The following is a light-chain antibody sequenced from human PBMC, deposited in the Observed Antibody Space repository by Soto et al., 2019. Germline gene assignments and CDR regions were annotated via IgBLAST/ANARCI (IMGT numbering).Light chain of an antibody. CDR1: SSDVGRFNF. CDR3: CSYTGTSTL. CDR2: EVT. V-gene: IGLV2-14*01. J-gene: IGLJ1*01. Sequence: QSVLTQPASVSGSAGQSITISCTGTSSDVGRFNFVSWFQQHPGKAPKLLIYEVTKRPSGVSNRFSGSKSGNTASPTISGLQAEDEADFYYCSYTGTSTLFGGGTKVTVL.